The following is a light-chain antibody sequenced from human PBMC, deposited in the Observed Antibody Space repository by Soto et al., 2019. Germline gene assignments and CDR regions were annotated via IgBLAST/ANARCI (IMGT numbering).Light chain of an antibody. CDR1: QTISSW. Sequence: DIQMTQSPSTLSGSVGDRVTITCWASQTISSWLAWYQQKPGKAPKLLIYKASTLKSGVPSRFSGSGSGTEFTLTISSQQPDDFATYYCQHYNSYSEAFGQGTKVELK. CDR2: KAS. CDR3: QHYNSYSEA. V-gene: IGKV1-5*03. J-gene: IGKJ1*01.